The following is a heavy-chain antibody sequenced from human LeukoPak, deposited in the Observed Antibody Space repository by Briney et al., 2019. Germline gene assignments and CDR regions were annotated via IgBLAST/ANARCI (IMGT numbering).Heavy chain of an antibody. CDR1: GGSISSGGYY. J-gene: IGHJ4*02. D-gene: IGHD3-22*01. V-gene: IGHV4-30-2*01. CDR2: INHSGST. Sequence: SQTLSLTCTVSGGSISSGGYYWSWIRQPPGKGLEWIGEINHSGSTYYNPSLKSRVTISVDTSKNQFSLKLSSVTAADTAVYYCARAPNYYDSSGYYYYFDYWGQGTLVTVSS. CDR3: ARAPNYYDSSGYYYYFDY.